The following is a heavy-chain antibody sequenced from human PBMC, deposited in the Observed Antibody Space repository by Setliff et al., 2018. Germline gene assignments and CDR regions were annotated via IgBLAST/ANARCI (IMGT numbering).Heavy chain of an antibody. J-gene: IGHJ4*02. Sequence: TLSLTCAASGGTFSYYYWTWIRQPPGKGLEWVGEINHTGTTKYNPSLQSRVTISIDTSKDQFSLTVTSVTAADTAMYYCARGRNVAARLDSWGQGTLVTVSS. CDR3: ARGRNVAARLDS. CDR2: INHTGTT. D-gene: IGHD6-6*01. V-gene: IGHV4-34*01. CDR1: GGTFSYYY.